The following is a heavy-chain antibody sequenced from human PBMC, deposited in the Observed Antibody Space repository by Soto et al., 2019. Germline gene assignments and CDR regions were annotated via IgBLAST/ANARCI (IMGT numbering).Heavy chain of an antibody. Sequence: ASVKVSCKASGYTFTGYYMHWVRQAPGQGLEWMGWINPNSGGTNYAQKFQGWVTMTRDTSISTAYMELSRLRSDDTAVYYCARGGIAAAGTYAYPALPTEYGDLYYYYYMDVWGKGTTVTVSS. D-gene: IGHD6-13*01. J-gene: IGHJ6*03. CDR2: INPNSGGT. V-gene: IGHV1-2*04. CDR1: GYTFTGYY. CDR3: ARGGIAAAGTYAYPALPTEYGDLYYYYYMDV.